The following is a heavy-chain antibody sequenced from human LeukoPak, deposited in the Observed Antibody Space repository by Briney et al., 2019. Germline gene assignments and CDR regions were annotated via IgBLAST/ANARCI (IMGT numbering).Heavy chain of an antibody. J-gene: IGHJ4*02. CDR3: AKYTAAARGSFGY. Sequence: SETLSLTCTVSGGSISSDYWSWIRQPPGKGLEWIGYVYYTGSTNYNPSLTSRVTISLHTSKNQFSLSLNSVTAADTAVYYCAKYTAAARGSFGYWGQGTLVTVSS. D-gene: IGHD6-25*01. CDR2: VYYTGST. V-gene: IGHV4-59*08. CDR1: GGSISSDY.